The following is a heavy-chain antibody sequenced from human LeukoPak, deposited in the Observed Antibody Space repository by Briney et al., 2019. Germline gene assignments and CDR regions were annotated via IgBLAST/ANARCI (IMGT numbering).Heavy chain of an antibody. V-gene: IGHV3-21*01. CDR3: ARWFGELLYYFDY. Sequence: GGSLRLSCAASGFTFSSYSMNWVRLAPGKGLEWVSSISSSSSYIYYADSVKGRFTISRDNAKNSLYLHMNSLRAEDTAVYYCARWFGELLYYFDYWGQGTLVTVSS. CDR1: GFTFSSYS. D-gene: IGHD3-10*01. CDR2: ISSSSSYI. J-gene: IGHJ4*02.